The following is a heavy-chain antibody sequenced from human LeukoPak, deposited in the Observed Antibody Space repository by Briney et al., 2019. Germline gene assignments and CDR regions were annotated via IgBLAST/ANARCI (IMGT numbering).Heavy chain of an antibody. D-gene: IGHD3-10*01. CDR3: ASERIEWFGDPRHYFDY. CDR2: ISSSSSTI. Sequence: GGSLRLSCAASGFTFSSYSMNWVRQAPGKGLEWVSYISSSSSTIYYADSVKGRFTISRDNAKNSLYLQMNSLRAEDTAVYYCASERIEWFGDPRHYFDYWGQGTLVTVSS. CDR1: GFTFSSYS. J-gene: IGHJ4*02. V-gene: IGHV3-48*04.